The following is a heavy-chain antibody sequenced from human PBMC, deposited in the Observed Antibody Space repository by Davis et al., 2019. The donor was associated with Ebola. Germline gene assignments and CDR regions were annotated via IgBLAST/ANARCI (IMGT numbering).Heavy chain of an antibody. CDR2: IYSGGST. CDR1: GFTVSSNY. V-gene: IGHV3-53*01. CDR3: SKTTRSGADY. D-gene: IGHD3-3*01. Sequence: GESLKISCAASGFTVSSNYMSWVRQAPGKGLEWVSVIYSGGSTYYADSVKGRFTISRDNSKNTLYLQMNSLRAEDTAVYYCSKTTRSGADYWGQGTLVTVSS. J-gene: IGHJ4*02.